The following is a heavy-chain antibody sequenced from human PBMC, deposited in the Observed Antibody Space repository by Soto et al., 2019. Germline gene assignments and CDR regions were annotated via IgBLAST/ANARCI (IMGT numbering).Heavy chain of an antibody. D-gene: IGHD3-3*01. J-gene: IGHJ4*02. V-gene: IGHV4-39*01. CDR1: GGSISSSSYY. CDR3: ATITIFGVVPNYFDF. CDR2: FYYSEST. Sequence: PSETLSLTCAVSGGSISSSSYYWGWIRQPPGKGLEWIGSFYYSESTYYNPSLKSRVTISVDTSKNQFSLKLSSVTAADTAVYYCATITIFGVVPNYFDFWGQGTLVTGSS.